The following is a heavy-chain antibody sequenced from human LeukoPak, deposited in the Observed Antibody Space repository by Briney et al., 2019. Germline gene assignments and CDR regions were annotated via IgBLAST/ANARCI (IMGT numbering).Heavy chain of an antibody. J-gene: IGHJ3*02. CDR2: IYYSGST. CDR3: ARPRDHDYGDPGAFDI. V-gene: IGHV4-30-4*01. D-gene: IGHD4-17*01. Sequence: PSETLSLTCTVSGGSISSGDYYWSWIRQPPGKGLEWIGYIYYSGSTYYNPSLKSRVTISVDTSKNQFSLKLSSVTAADTAVYYCARPRDHDYGDPGAFDIWGQGTMVTVSS. CDR1: GGSISSGDYY.